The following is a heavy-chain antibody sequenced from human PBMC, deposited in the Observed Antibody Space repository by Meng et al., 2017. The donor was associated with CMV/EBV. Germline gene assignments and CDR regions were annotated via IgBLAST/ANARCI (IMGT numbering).Heavy chain of an antibody. CDR1: GYTFTTYD. CDR2: MNPNSGNT. D-gene: IGHD2-2*01. J-gene: IGHJ6*02. CDR3: ARTRIEVEPDGRKIKYYNYGMDV. Sequence: ASVKVSCKASGYTFTTYDINWVRQATGQGLEWMGWMNPNSGNTGYAQTFQGRVTLTRVTSISTAYMELSSLTSDDTAVYYCARTRIEVEPDGRKIKYYNYGMDVWGQGTTVTVSS. V-gene: IGHV1-8*01.